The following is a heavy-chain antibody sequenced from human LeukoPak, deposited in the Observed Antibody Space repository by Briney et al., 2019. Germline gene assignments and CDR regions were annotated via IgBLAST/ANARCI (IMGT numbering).Heavy chain of an antibody. CDR3: ARDTHCSSTSCYNAFDI. CDR2: ISSSSTYI. D-gene: IGHD2-2*02. V-gene: IGHV3-21*01. J-gene: IGHJ3*02. CDR1: GFTFSSYS. Sequence: PGRSLKLSCAASGFTFSSYSMNWVRQAPGQGLEWVSSISSSSTYIYYADSLKGRFTISRDNAKNSLSLQMNSLRAEDTAVYYCARDTHCSSTSCYNAFDIWGQGTMVTVSS.